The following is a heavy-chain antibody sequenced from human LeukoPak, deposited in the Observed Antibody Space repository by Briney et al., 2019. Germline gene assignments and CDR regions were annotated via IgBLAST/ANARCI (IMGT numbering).Heavy chain of an antibody. J-gene: IGHJ1*01. CDR1: GFTFSSYG. V-gene: IGHV3-30*18. Sequence: GGSLRLSCAASGFTFSSYGMHWVRQAPGKGLEWVAVISYDGSNKYYADSVKGRFTISRDNSKNTLYLQMNSLRAEDTAVYYCAKGSSSGFSAEYFQHWGQSTLVTVSS. CDR3: AKGSSSGFSAEYFQH. CDR2: ISYDGSNK. D-gene: IGHD6-19*01.